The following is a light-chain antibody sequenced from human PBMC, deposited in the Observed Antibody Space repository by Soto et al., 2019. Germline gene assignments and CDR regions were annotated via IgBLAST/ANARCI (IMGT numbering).Light chain of an antibody. CDR2: DAS. CDR1: QSISNW. V-gene: IGKV1-5*01. CDR3: QQYSSYLYS. Sequence: DIQMTQSPSTLSASVGDRVTITCRASQSISNWLAWYHQKPGKAPKLLIYDASTLETGVPSRFSGSGSGTKFTLTITSLQPDDFATYYCQQYSSYLYSFGQGTKVDIK. J-gene: IGKJ2*01.